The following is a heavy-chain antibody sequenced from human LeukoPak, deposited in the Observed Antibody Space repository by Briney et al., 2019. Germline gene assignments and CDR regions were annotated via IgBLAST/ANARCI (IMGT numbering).Heavy chain of an antibody. CDR2: ISYDGSNK. V-gene: IGHV3-30-3*01. J-gene: IGHJ6*02. CDR3: ARDASGSGSYYYYYYGMDV. Sequence: GRSLRLSCAASGFTFSSYAMQWVRQAPGKGLEWVAVISYDGSNKYYADSVKGRFTISRDNSKNTLYLRMNSLRAEDTAVYYCARDASGSGSYYYYYYGMDVWGQGTTVTVSS. D-gene: IGHD3-10*01. CDR1: GFTFSSYA.